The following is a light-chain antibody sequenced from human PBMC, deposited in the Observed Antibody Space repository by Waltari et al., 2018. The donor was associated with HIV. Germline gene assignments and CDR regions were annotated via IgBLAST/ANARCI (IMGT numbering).Light chain of an antibody. J-gene: IGKJ2*03. V-gene: IGKV2-28*01. CDR2: LGS. CDR1: QSLLQSNGYKY. CDR3: MQGLQTPYS. Sequence: EIVMTQSPLSLRVTPGEPASFTCRSSQSLLQSNGYKYLDWYLRKPGQSPQPLIYLGSNRAPGVSDRFSGSGSGTDFTLKISRVEAEDVGVYYCMQGLQTPYSFGQGTKLEIK.